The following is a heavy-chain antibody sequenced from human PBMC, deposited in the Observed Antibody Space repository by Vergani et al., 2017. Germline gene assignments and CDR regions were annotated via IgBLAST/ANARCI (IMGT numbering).Heavy chain of an antibody. V-gene: IGHV1-46*03. CDR3: DRSIAGAVSGMDV. J-gene: IGHJ6*02. Sequence: QVQLVQSGAEVKKPGASVKVSCKASGYTFTSYYMHWVGQAPGQGLEWMGIINPSVGSTSSAQKFQGRVTMTRDTSTSTVYMELSSLRSEDTAVYYCDRSIAGAVSGMDVWGQGTTVTVSS. CDR2: INPSVGST. D-gene: IGHD6-19*01. CDR1: GYTFTSYY.